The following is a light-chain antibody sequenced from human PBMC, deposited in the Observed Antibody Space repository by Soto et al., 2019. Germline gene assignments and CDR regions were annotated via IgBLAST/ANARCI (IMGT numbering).Light chain of an antibody. CDR2: AAS. CDR3: LQHNSYPQT. J-gene: IGKJ1*01. Sequence: DXXXTQSXSSLSASVGDRVTITCRASQGIRDALGWYQQKPGKAPKRLIYAASSLQSGVPSRFSGSGSGTEFTLTISSLQPEDFATYYCLQHNSYPQTFGQGTKVEIK. CDR1: QGIRDA. V-gene: IGKV1-17*01.